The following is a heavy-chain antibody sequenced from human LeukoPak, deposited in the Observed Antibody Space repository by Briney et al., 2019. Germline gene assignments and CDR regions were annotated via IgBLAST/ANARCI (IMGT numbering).Heavy chain of an antibody. Sequence: ASVKVSCKASGYTFTSYDINWVRQATGQGLEWMGWMNPNSGNTGYAQKFQGRVTMTRYTSISTAYMELSSLRSEDTAVYYCARGSSGWYRSVWFDPWGQGTLVTVSS. CDR3: ARGSSGWYRSVWFDP. CDR1: GYTFTSYD. V-gene: IGHV1-8*01. D-gene: IGHD6-19*01. J-gene: IGHJ5*02. CDR2: MNPNSGNT.